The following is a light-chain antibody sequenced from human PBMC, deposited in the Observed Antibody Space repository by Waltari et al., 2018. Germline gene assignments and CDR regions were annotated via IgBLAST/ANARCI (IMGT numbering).Light chain of an antibody. V-gene: IGKV3-20*01. CDR1: KSVSSA. J-gene: IGKJ1*01. CDR2: GAS. CDR3: QHYLRLPVT. Sequence: EIVLTHSPGPLSLSLGARATVPCRAGKSVSSAVAWYQQKPGQAPRRLIYGASTRATGIPDRFSGSGSGTDFSLTISILEPDDFAVYYCQHYLRLPVTFGQGTTVEI.